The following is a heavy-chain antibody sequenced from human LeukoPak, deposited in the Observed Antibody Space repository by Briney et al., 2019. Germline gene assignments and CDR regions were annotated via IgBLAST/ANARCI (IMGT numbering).Heavy chain of an antibody. Sequence: PSETPSLTCTVSGGSIIGSTSYWGWIRPPPGKGLDWIGIINYSGGTYYNPSLRSRVTISVDTSKNQFSLKLNSVTASDTAVYYCARGYDYWGQGTLVTVSS. CDR3: ARGYDY. V-gene: IGHV4-39*01. D-gene: IGHD3-22*01. CDR2: INYSGGT. J-gene: IGHJ4*02. CDR1: GGSIIGSTSY.